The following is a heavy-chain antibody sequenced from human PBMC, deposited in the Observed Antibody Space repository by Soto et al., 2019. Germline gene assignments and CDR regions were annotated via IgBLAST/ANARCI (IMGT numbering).Heavy chain of an antibody. V-gene: IGHV1-18*04. D-gene: IGHD3-22*01. CDR2: ISAYNGNT. CDR3: ARWVGPPNYYDSSGYKYYFDY. Sequence: QVQLVQSGAEVKKPGASVKVSCKASGYTFTSYGISWVRQAPGQGLEWMGWISAYNGNTNYAQKLQGRVTMTTDTSTSTAYMELRSLRSDDTVVYYCARWVGPPNYYDSSGYKYYFDYWGQGTLVTVSS. J-gene: IGHJ4*02. CDR1: GYTFTSYG.